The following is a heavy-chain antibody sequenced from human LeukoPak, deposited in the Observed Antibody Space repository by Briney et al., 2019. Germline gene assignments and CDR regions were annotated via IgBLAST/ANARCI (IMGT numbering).Heavy chain of an antibody. V-gene: IGHV3-21*01. CDR2: ISSSSSYI. Sequence: MAGGSLRLSCAASGFTFSSYSMNWVRQAPGKGLEWVSSISSSSSYIYYADSVKGRFTISRDNAKNSLYLQMNSLRAEDAAVYYYARDLKQLWSLGYWGQGTLVTVSS. J-gene: IGHJ4*02. D-gene: IGHD5-18*01. CDR3: ARDLKQLWSLGY. CDR1: GFTFSSYS.